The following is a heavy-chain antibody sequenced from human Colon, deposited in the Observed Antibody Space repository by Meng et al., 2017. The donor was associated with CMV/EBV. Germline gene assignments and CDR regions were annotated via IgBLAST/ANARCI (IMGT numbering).Heavy chain of an antibody. CDR1: SMTLSSYW. J-gene: IGHJ4*02. D-gene: IGHD5-18*01. CDR3: ARDDDTYGLLPFDY. Sequence: GGSLRLSCVASSMTLSSYWMTWVRQAPGKGLEWVANIKQDGSEISYVDSVKGRLTMSRDNAKNSLYLEMNSLRAEDTAVYYCARDDDTYGLLPFDYWGQGTLVTVSS. V-gene: IGHV3-7*01. CDR2: IKQDGSEI.